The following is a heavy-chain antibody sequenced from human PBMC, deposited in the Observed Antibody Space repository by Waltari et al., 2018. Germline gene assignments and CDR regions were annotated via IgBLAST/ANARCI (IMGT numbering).Heavy chain of an antibody. J-gene: IGHJ4*02. Sequence: EVQLVESGGGLVQPGGSLRLSCVASGFIVISYEMNWVRQAPGKGPGWISYISNSGSPIYYADSGKGRFTISRDNAKNSLYLQMNSLRVEDTGVYYCARSREAEGLFDSWGQGTLVTVSS. V-gene: IGHV3-48*03. CDR2: ISNSGSPI. D-gene: IGHD1-26*01. CDR1: GFIVISYE. CDR3: ARSREAEGLFDS.